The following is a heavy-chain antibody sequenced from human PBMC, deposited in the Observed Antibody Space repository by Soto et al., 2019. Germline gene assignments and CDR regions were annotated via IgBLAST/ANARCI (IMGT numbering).Heavy chain of an antibody. D-gene: IGHD3-16*01. J-gene: IGHJ6*02. CDR2: INTYTGNT. Sequence: QVQLVQSGAEVKNPGASVKVSCKASGYTFTRYGIGWARQAPGQGLEWMGWINTYTGNTNYAQNVQGRVTLTTDTXXSTAYMELRSLGSTDTAIYYCAMVDVYVTPSPQDVWGQGTTVIVSS. CDR1: GYTFTRYG. V-gene: IGHV1-18*01. CDR3: AMVDVYVTPSPQDV.